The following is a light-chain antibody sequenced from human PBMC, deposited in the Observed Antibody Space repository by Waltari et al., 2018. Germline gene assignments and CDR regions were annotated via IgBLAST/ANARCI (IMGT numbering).Light chain of an antibody. J-gene: IGLJ3*02. V-gene: IGLV1-40*01. Sequence: QSVLPQPPSVSGAPGPRVTIPCTGSSSNIGAGYAVPRYQQLPGTAPKLLIYGNTNRPSGVPDRFSGSKSGTSASLAITGLQAEDEADYYCQCYDSSLSGSVFGGGTKLTVL. CDR2: GNT. CDR1: SSNIGAGYA. CDR3: QCYDSSLSGSV.